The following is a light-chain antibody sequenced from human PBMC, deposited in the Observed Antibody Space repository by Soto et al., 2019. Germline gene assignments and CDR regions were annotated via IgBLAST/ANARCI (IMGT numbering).Light chain of an antibody. J-gene: IGKJ1*01. V-gene: IGKV3-20*01. Sequence: EIVLTQSPGTLSLSPGERATLSCRASQSVSSSYLAWYQQKPGQAPRHLIYGASSRATGIPDRFSGSGSGTDFTLTISRLEPEDFALYYCQQYGSSPWTFGQGTKEEIK. CDR1: QSVSSSY. CDR3: QQYGSSPWT. CDR2: GAS.